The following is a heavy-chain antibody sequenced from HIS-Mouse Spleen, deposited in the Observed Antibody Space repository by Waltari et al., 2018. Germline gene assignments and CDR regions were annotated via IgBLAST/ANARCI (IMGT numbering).Heavy chain of an antibody. CDR3: AREIPYSSSWYDWYFDL. CDR2: IYYRRRH. J-gene: IGHJ2*01. V-gene: IGHV4-39*07. CDR1: GGSISSSSYY. Sequence: QLQLQESGPGLVKPSETLSLTCTVSGGSISSSSYYWGWIRQPPGKGLEWIGSIYYRRRHCINPALKGRVTISVDTSKNQFSLNLSSVTAADTAVYYCAREIPYSSSWYDWYFDLWGRGTLVTVSS. D-gene: IGHD6-13*01.